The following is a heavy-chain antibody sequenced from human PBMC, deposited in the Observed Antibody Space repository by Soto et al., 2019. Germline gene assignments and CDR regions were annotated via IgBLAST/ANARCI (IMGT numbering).Heavy chain of an antibody. CDR1: GGSISSGGYY. V-gene: IGHV4-31*03. J-gene: IGHJ4*02. CDR3: AREGGIVGATAADY. Sequence: QVQLQESGPGLVKPSQTLSLTCTVSGGSISSGGYYWSWIRQHPGKGLEWIGYIYYSGSTYCNPSLKRRVTISVDTSKNQFSLKLSSVTAADTAVYYWAREGGIVGATAADYWGQGTLVTVSS. D-gene: IGHD1-26*01. CDR2: IYYSGST.